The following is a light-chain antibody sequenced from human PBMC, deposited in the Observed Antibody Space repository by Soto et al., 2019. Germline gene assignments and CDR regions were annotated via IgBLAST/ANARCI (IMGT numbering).Light chain of an antibody. J-gene: IGKJ4*01. CDR3: QQYGSSPAT. CDR2: GAS. Sequence: EIVLTQSPGTLSWSPGEGATLSGRASQSVSSSYLAWYQQKPGQAPRLLIYGASSRATGIPDRFSGSGSGTDFTLTISRLEPEDFAVYYCQQYGSSPATFGGGTKVDIK. CDR1: QSVSSSY. V-gene: IGKV3-20*01.